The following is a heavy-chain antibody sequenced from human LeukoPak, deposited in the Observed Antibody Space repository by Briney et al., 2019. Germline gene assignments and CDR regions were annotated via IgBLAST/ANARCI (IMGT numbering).Heavy chain of an antibody. CDR2: IYYSGST. D-gene: IGHD3-10*01. CDR1: AGSISSGGYY. Sequence: PSQTLSLTCTVSAGSISSGGYYWSWIRQHPGKGLEWIGNIYYSGSTYYNPSLKSRVTISVDTSKNQFSLKLSSVTAADTAVYYCARDWGSGSSHWSDPWGQGTLVTVSS. J-gene: IGHJ5*02. CDR3: ARDWGSGSSHWSDP. V-gene: IGHV4-31*03.